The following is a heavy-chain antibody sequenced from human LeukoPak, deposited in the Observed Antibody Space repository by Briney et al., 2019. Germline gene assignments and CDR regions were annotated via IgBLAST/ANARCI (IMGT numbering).Heavy chain of an antibody. V-gene: IGHV1-8*01. CDR3: ARGRRDYGGKPLSY. D-gene: IGHD4-23*01. J-gene: IGHJ4*02. CDR2: MNPNSGNT. Sequence: ASVKDSCKAPGYTFTGDNINWVRPAPGEGLEWMGWMNPNSGNTGYAQKFQGRVTMTRNTSISTAYMELSSLRSEDTAVYYCARGRRDYGGKPLSYWGQGTLVTVSS. CDR1: GYTFTGDN.